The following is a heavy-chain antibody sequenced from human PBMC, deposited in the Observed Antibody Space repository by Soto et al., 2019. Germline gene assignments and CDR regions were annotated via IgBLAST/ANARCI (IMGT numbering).Heavy chain of an antibody. Sequence: SLRLSCAASGFTFSNYAMTWVRQSPGKGLEWVSIITSSGSSTHFADSVKGRFTISRDNSKNSLYLQMNSLRTEDTALYYCAKDISSSSSNYGMDVWGQGTTVTVSS. CDR1: GFTFSNYA. J-gene: IGHJ6*02. D-gene: IGHD6-6*01. CDR3: AKDISSSSSNYGMDV. CDR2: ITSSGSST. V-gene: IGHV3-43*02.